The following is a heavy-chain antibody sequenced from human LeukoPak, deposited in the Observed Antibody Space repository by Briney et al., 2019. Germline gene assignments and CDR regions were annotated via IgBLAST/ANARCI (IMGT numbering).Heavy chain of an antibody. J-gene: IGHJ4*02. V-gene: IGHV3-33*01. CDR1: GFTFSSYG. CDR2: IWYDGSNK. D-gene: IGHD3-10*01. Sequence: PGGSPRLSCAASGFTFSSYGMHWVRQAPGKGLEWVAVIWYDGSNKYYADSVKGRFTISRDNSKNTLYLQMNSLRAEDTAVYYCAREGRIYGSGSEYYFDYWGQGTLVTVSS. CDR3: AREGRIYGSGSEYYFDY.